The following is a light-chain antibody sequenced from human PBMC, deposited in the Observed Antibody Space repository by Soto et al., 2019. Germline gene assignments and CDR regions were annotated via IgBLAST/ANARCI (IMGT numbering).Light chain of an antibody. CDR3: QKYNSYPYT. CDR1: QSISSW. V-gene: IGKV1-5*03. CDR2: KAS. J-gene: IGKJ2*01. Sequence: DIQMTQSPSTLSASVGDRVTITCRASQSISSWLAWYKQNPGKAPKVLIYKASSLESGVPSSFSGSGSGTEFTLTISSLQPYDFATYYCQKYNSYPYTFGQGTKLEIK.